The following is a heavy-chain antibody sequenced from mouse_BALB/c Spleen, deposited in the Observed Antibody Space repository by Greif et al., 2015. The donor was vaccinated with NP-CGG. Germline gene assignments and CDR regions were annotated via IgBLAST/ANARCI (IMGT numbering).Heavy chain of an antibody. V-gene: IGHV5-6-5*01. Sequence: EVKLVESGGGLVKPGGSLKLSCAASGFTFSSYAMSWVRQTPEKRLEWVASISSGGSTYYPDSVKGRFTISRDNARNILYLQMSSLRSEDTAMYYCARGRDFYAMDYWGQGTSVTVSS. J-gene: IGHJ4*01. CDR1: GFTFSSYA. CDR2: ISSGGST. CDR3: ARGRDFYAMDY.